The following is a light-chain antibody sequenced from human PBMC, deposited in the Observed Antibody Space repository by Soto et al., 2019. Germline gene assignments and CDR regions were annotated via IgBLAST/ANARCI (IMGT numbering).Light chain of an antibody. CDR2: EVS. J-gene: IGLJ2*01. V-gene: IGLV2-14*01. CDR3: GSYTDSSTVL. Sequence: QSALTQPASVSGSPGQSITISCTGTSSDVGGYSYVSWYQHYPGKVPKLMIYEVSNRPSGVSNRFSGSKSGNTASLTISGLQAEDEADYYCGSYTDSSTVLFGGGTKLTVL. CDR1: SSDVGGYSY.